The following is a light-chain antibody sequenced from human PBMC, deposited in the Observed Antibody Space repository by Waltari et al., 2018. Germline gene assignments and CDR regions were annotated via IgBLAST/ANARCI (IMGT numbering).Light chain of an antibody. CDR1: ALPKQY. CDR3: QSADSSGTHVV. CDR2: KDS. J-gene: IGLJ2*01. V-gene: IGLV3-25*03. Sequence: SYELTQPPSVSVSPGQTARITCSGDALPKQYAYWYQQKPGQAPGLVIYKDSERPSGIPERFSGSSSGTTGTLTISGVQAEDEADYYCQSADSSGTHVVFGGGTKLTVL.